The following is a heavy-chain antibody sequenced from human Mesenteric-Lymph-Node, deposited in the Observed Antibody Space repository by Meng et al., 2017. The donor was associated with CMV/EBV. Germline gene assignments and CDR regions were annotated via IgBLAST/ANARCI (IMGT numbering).Heavy chain of an antibody. CDR1: GGSISSSNYY. Sequence: GGSLRLSCTVSGGSISSSNYYWGWIRQPPGKGLEWVANMKQDGSEKYYVDSVKGRFTISRDNAKNSLYLQMNSLRVEDTAMYYCARDRVGRSSGIFDYWGQGTLVTVSS. J-gene: IGHJ4*02. CDR3: ARDRVGRSSGIFDY. D-gene: IGHD6-6*01. V-gene: IGHV3-7*01. CDR2: MKQDGSEK.